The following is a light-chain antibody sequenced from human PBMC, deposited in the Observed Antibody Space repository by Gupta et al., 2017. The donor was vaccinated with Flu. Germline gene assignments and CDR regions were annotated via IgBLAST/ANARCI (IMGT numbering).Light chain of an antibody. Sequence: SALTQPASVSGSPGQSITISCTGTSSNNLVSWYQQHVGKGPQLLIYEGTKRPSGVSNRISGSKSGNTASLTISGLQAEDEAHYHCCLYTGRRSWVVGGGTKLTGL. J-gene: IGLJ3*02. V-gene: IGLV2-23*01. CDR1: SSNNL. CDR2: EGT. CDR3: CLYTGRRSWV.